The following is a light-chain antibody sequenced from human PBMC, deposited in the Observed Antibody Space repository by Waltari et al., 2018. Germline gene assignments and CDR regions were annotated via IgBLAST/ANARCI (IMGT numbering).Light chain of an antibody. J-gene: IGKJ1*01. CDR1: QSVSKY. CDR3: QKYGTLPAT. CDR2: DAS. Sequence: EIVLTQSPGTLSLSPGERATLSCRASQSVSKYLAWYQQKVGQPPRLLIYDASTRAPGIPDRFIGSGFGTDFSLTISRLEPEDFAVYYCQKYGTLPATFGQGTKVEI. V-gene: IGKV3-20*01.